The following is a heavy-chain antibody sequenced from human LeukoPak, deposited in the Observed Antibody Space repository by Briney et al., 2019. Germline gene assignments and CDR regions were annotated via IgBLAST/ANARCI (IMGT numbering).Heavy chain of an antibody. CDR1: GASISSSAYY. CDR3: ARLETSVTEHNWFDP. Sequence: PSETLSLTCTVSGASISSSAYYWGWIRQPPGTGLEWIGSIGGSNYYRGSTYYNPSLKSRVTIHVDTSKDQFSLKLSSVTAADTAVYYCARLETSVTEHNWFDPWGQGTLVTVSS. V-gene: IGHV4-39*01. J-gene: IGHJ5*02. CDR2: IGGSNYYRGST. D-gene: IGHD2-21*02.